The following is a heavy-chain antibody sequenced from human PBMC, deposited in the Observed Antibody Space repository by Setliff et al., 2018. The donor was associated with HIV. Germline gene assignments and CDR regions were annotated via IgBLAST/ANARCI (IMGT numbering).Heavy chain of an antibody. CDR3: ARGLSSGWYGYWYFDL. CDR2: IHYTGST. J-gene: IGHJ2*01. CDR1: GGSISGSNYV. Sequence: SETLSLTCTVFGGSISGSNYVWGWIRQTPRKGLEWIGTIHYTGSTYYNPSLESRITISVDTSKNQFSLKLSSVTAADTAVYYCARGLSSGWYGYWYFDLWGQGTLVTVSS. V-gene: IGHV4-39*01. D-gene: IGHD6-19*01.